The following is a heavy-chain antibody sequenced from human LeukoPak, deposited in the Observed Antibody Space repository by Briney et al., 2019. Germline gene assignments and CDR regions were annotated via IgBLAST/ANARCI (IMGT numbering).Heavy chain of an antibody. CDR2: ISSSGSTI. CDR1: GFTFSDYY. J-gene: IGHJ3*02. D-gene: IGHD6-13*01. V-gene: IGHV3-11*04. Sequence: GGSLRLSCAASGFTFSDYYMSWIRQAPGKGLEWVSYISSSGSTIYYADSVKGRFTISRDNAKNSLYLQMNSLRAEDTAVYYCAREDVAAAGNGDAFDIWGQGTMVTVSS. CDR3: AREDVAAAGNGDAFDI.